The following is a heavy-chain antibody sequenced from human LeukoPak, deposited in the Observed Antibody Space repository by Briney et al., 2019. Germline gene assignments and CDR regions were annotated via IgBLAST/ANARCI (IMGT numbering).Heavy chain of an antibody. Sequence: RAGGSLRLSCAASGFTFSDYYMSWIRQAPGKGLEWVSYISSSGSTIYYADSVKGRFTISRDNAKNSLYLQMNSLRAEDTAVYYCARDGYYYDSSGRPHDYWGQGTLVTVSS. V-gene: IGHV3-11*01. J-gene: IGHJ4*02. D-gene: IGHD3-22*01. CDR3: ARDGYYYDSSGRPHDY. CDR1: GFTFSDYY. CDR2: ISSSGSTI.